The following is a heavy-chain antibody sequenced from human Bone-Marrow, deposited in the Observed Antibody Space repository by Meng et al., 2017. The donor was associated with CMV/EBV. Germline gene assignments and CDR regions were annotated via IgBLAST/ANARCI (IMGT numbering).Heavy chain of an antibody. CDR2: ISSSGSTI. V-gene: IGHV3-48*03. CDR3: ASTTSSGWYRWFDP. D-gene: IGHD6-19*01. Sequence: GESLKISCAASGFTFSSYEMNWVRQAPGKGLEWVSYISSSGSTIYYADSVKGRFTISRDNAKNSLYLQVNSLRAEDTAVYYCASTTSSGWYRWFDPWGQGTLVTVSS. CDR1: GFTFSSYE. J-gene: IGHJ5*02.